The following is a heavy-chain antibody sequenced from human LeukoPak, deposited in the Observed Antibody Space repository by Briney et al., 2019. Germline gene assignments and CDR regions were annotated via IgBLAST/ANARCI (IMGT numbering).Heavy chain of an antibody. Sequence: GGSLRLSCAASGSTFSDHYMDWVRQAPGKGLEWVGRSRNKANSYTTEYAASVKGRFTISRDDSKNSLYLQMNSLKTEDTAVYYCARGVRYSSGWDFDYWGQGTLVSVSS. CDR3: ARGVRYSSGWDFDY. CDR2: SRNKANSYTT. V-gene: IGHV3-72*01. D-gene: IGHD6-19*01. J-gene: IGHJ4*02. CDR1: GSTFSDHY.